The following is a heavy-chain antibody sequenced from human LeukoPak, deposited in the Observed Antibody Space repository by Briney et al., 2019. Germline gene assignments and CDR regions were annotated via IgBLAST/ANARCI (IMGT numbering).Heavy chain of an antibody. D-gene: IGHD6-13*01. CDR3: ARGPIAFSSSWYVNY. CDR2: INRDGRST. V-gene: IGHV3-74*01. Sequence: GGSLRLSCAASGFTFSSYWMHWVRHAPGKGLVWVSGINRDGRSTNYADSVKGRFTISRDNAKNTLYLQMNSLTAEDTSVYYCARGPIAFSSSWYVNYWGQGTLVTVSS. J-gene: IGHJ4*02. CDR1: GFTFSSYW.